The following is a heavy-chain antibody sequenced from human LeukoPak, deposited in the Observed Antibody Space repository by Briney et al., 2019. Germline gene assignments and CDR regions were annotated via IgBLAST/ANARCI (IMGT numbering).Heavy chain of an antibody. D-gene: IGHD4-17*01. CDR3: ARVSPNTVTTLQYFDY. Sequence: LGGSLRLSCAASGFTFSSYAMHWVRQAPGKGLEWVAVISYDGSNKYYADSVKGRFTISRDNAKNSLYLQMNSLRAEDTAVYYCARVSPNTVTTLQYFDYWGQGTLVTVSS. V-gene: IGHV3-30*04. CDR1: GFTFSSYA. CDR2: ISYDGSNK. J-gene: IGHJ4*02.